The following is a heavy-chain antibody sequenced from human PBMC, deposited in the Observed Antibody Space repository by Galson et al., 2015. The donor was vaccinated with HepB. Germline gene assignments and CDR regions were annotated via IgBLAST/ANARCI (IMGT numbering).Heavy chain of an antibody. Sequence: SLRLSCATFEFTFGDYAMSWFCQAPGKGLEWTGFIRTKAYGGTTEYAASVKGKFIISRDDSESIAYLQMNSLTSDDTAVYYCARKIASPDYDYYGLDVWGQGTTVTVS. J-gene: IGHJ6*02. D-gene: IGHD4/OR15-4a*01. CDR1: EFTFGDYA. CDR2: IRTKAYGGTT. CDR3: ARKIASPDYDYYGLDV. V-gene: IGHV3-49*03.